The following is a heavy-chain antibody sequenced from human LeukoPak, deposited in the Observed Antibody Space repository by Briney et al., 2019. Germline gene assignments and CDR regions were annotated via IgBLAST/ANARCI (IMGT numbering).Heavy chain of an antibody. Sequence: PGGSLRLSCAASGFTFSGYYMTWIRQAPGKGLEWVSHISSNVISTFYAESVKGRFTISRDNAKNSLYLQMNSLRDEDTAVYYCVRDLGYFDYWGQGTLVTVSS. CDR2: ISSNVIST. CDR3: VRDLGYFDY. CDR1: GFTFSGYY. D-gene: IGHD2-15*01. J-gene: IGHJ4*02. V-gene: IGHV3-11*01.